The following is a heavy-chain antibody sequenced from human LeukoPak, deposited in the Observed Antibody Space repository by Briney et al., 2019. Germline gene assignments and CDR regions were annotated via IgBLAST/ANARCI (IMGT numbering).Heavy chain of an antibody. CDR3: AKGGRGNGEVY. CDR2: IKQDGSEK. D-gene: IGHD2-8*01. CDR1: GLTFSSYW. J-gene: IGHJ4*02. Sequence: GGSLRLSCAVSGLTFSSYWMNWVRQAPGKGLEWVANIKQDGSEKNYVDSVKGRFTISRDNAKSSLFLQMNDLRAEDTAVYYCAKGGRGNGEVYWGQGTLVTVSS. V-gene: IGHV3-7*01.